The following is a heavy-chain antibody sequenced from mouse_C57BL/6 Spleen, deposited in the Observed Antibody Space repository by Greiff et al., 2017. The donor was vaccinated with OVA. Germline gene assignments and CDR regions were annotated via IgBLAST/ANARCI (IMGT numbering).Heavy chain of an antibody. CDR2: ISYDGSN. CDR1: GYSITSGYY. Sequence: DVQLQESGPGLVKPSQSLSLTCSVTGYSITSGYYWNWIRQFPGNKLEWMGYISYDGSNNYNPSLKNRISITRDTSKNQFFLKLKSVTTEDTATYYCAREGYDYDEAYWGQGTLVTVSA. CDR3: AREGYDYDEAY. J-gene: IGHJ3*01. D-gene: IGHD2-4*01. V-gene: IGHV3-6*01.